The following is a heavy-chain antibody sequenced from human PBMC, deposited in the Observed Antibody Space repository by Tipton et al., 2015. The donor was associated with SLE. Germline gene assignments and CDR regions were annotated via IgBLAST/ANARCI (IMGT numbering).Heavy chain of an antibody. CDR1: GGSISSHY. CDR3: ARRGRGSPDY. D-gene: IGHD3-10*01. Sequence: TLSLTCTVSGGSISSHYWSWIRQPPGKGLEWIGSIYYSGSTYYNPSLKSRVTISVDTSKNQFSLKLSSVTAADTAVYYCARRGRGSPDYWGQGTLVTVSP. CDR2: IYYSGST. V-gene: IGHV4-39*07. J-gene: IGHJ4*02.